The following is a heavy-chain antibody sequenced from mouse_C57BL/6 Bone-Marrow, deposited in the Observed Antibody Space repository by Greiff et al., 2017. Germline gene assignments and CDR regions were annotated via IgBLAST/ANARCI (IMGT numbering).Heavy chain of an antibody. V-gene: IGHV1-81*01. CDR1: GYTFTSYG. Sequence: QVQLQQSGAELARPGASVKLSCKASGYTFTSYGISWVKQRTGQGLEWIGEIYPRSGNTYYNEKFKGKATLTADKSSSTAYMELRSLTSEDSAVYFGAEGEYYYGSGYWYFDVWGTGTTVTVSS. CDR3: AEGEYYYGSGYWYFDV. CDR2: IYPRSGNT. J-gene: IGHJ1*03. D-gene: IGHD1-1*01.